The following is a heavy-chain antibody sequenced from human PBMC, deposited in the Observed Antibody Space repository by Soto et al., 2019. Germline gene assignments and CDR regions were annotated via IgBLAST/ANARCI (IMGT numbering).Heavy chain of an antibody. CDR3: ARDSSPYYDFWSGFYTYFDY. CDR1: GFTFSSHW. D-gene: IGHD3-3*01. V-gene: IGHV3-74*01. J-gene: IGHJ4*02. CDR2: INSDGSST. Sequence: QPGGSLRLSCAVSGFTFSSHWMHWVRQAPGKGLVWVSRINSDGSSTNYADSVKGRFTISRDNAKKTLYLQMNSLRADDTAVYYCARDSSPYYDFWSGFYTYFDYWGQGALVTV.